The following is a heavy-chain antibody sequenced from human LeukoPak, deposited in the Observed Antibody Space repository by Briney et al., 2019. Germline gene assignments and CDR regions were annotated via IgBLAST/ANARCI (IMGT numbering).Heavy chain of an antibody. J-gene: IGHJ4*02. V-gene: IGHV4-4*07. CDR2: IYTSGST. CDR1: GGSISSYY. CDR3: ARGSYYAFDY. Sequence: PSETLSLTCTVSGGSISSYYWSWIRQPAGKGLEWIGRIYTSGSTNYNPSLKSRVTMSVDTSKNQFSLQLNSVTPEDTAVYYCARGSYYAFDYWGQGTLVTVSS. D-gene: IGHD1-26*01.